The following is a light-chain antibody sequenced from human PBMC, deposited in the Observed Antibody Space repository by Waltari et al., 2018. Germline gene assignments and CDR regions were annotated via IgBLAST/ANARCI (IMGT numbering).Light chain of an antibody. V-gene: IGKV3-20*01. CDR3: QQYDGSVVT. CDR1: QTITGSW. J-gene: IGKJ4*01. CDR2: GAS. Sequence: EIVLTQSPVTLSVSPGERVPVSCRASQTITGSWLTWYHQKPGQAPRLLIYGASNRAPGIPDRFSGSGSGTDFTLTISRLEPEDSAVYYCQQYDGSVVTFGGGTKVEIK.